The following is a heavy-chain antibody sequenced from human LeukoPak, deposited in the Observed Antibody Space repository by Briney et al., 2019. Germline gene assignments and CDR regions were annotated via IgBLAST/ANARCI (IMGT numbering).Heavy chain of an antibody. CDR3: ATSAHLRYFDWSSFDY. D-gene: IGHD3-9*01. V-gene: IGHV1-18*01. J-gene: IGHJ4*02. Sequence: GASVKVSCKASGYTFTSYGISWVRQAPGQGLEWMGWISAYNGNTNYAQKFQGRVTMTTDTSTSTAYMELRSLRSDDTAVYYCATSAHLRYFDWSSFDYWGQGTLVTVSS. CDR2: ISAYNGNT. CDR1: GYTFTSYG.